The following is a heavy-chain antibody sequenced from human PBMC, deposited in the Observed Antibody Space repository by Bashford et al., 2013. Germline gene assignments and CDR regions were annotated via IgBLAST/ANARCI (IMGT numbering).Heavy chain of an antibody. CDR2: MNPNSGNT. J-gene: IGHJ5*02. CDR3: ARAYYGSGSTRARFDP. CDR1: GYTFTSYD. Sequence: ASVKVSCKASGYTFTSYDINWVRQATGQGLEWMGWMNPNSGNTGYAQKFQGRVTMTRNTSISTAYMELSSLRSEDTAVYYCARAYYGSGSTRARFDPWGQGTLVTVSS. D-gene: IGHD3-10*01. V-gene: IGHV1-8*01.